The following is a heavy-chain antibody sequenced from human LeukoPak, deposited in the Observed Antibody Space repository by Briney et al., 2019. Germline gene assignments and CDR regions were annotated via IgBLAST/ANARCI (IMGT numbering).Heavy chain of an antibody. CDR2: IYYSGST. CDR3: VKHNRRYSSGWYTYYYDSSAPPGYYFDY. CDR1: GGSISSSSYY. Sequence: SETLSLTCTVSGGSISSSSYYWGWIRQPPGKGLEWIGSIYYSGSTYYNPSLKSRVTISVDTSKNQFSLKLSSVTAADTAVYYCVKHNRRYSSGWYTYYYDSSAPPGYYFDYWGQGTLVTVSS. D-gene: IGHD3-22*01. V-gene: IGHV4-39*01. J-gene: IGHJ4*02.